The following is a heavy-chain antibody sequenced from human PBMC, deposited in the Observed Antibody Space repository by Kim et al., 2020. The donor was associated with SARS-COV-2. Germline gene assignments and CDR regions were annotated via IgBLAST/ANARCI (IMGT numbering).Heavy chain of an antibody. V-gene: IGHV3-23*01. Sequence: GGSLRLSCAASGFTFTSNVMSWVRQAPGKGLGWVSTFSGSGDRTYYADSVKARFTISRDNSKNTLYLQMNSLRAEDTALYYCAKGRFLPDGWGQGTLVTVSS. CDR1: GFTFTSNV. D-gene: IGHD3-3*01. J-gene: IGHJ4*02. CDR3: AKGRFLPDG. CDR2: FSGSGDRT.